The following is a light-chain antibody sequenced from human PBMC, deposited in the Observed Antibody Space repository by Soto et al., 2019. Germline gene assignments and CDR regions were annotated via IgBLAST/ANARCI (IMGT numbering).Light chain of an antibody. J-gene: IGKJ1*01. CDR3: QKYKSAPRT. CDR2: AAS. Sequence: DIQMTQSPSSLSASVGDRVTITCRASQGISKYLAWYQQKPGKVPKLLIYAASTLQSGVPSRFSGSGSGTDFTLTISSLQPEDVATYYCQKYKSAPRTFGQGTKVEIK. CDR1: QGISKY. V-gene: IGKV1-27*01.